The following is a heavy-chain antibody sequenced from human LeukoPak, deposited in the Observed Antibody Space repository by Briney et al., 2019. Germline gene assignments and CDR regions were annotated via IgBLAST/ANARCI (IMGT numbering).Heavy chain of an antibody. CDR2: IHCSGST. CDR1: GGSINTGDYY. D-gene: IGHD5-18*01. J-gene: IGHJ4*02. V-gene: IGHV4-31*03. Sequence: SQTLSLTCTVSGGSINTGDYYSSWIRQHPGKGLEWIGYIHCSGSTYYNPSLRSRVTISGDTSKNQFSLKLISVTAADTAVYYCARGSRAEYTYGLYHYWGQGTLVTVSS. CDR3: ARGSRAEYTYGLYHY.